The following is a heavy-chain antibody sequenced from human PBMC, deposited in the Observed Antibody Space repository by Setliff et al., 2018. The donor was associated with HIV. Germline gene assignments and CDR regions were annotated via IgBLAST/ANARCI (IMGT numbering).Heavy chain of an antibody. V-gene: IGHV3-23*03. J-gene: IGHJ4*02. CDR3: AKDHATSSWFTALLDY. CDR1: GFTFSNYA. D-gene: IGHD6-13*01. Sequence: GGSPRLSCAASGFTFSNYAMSWVRQAPGKGLEWVSVIYSGGNTYYTDSVKGRFTISRDNSKNTLYLQMNSLRAEDTAVYYCAKDHATSSWFTALLDYWGQGALVTVSS. CDR2: IYSGGNT.